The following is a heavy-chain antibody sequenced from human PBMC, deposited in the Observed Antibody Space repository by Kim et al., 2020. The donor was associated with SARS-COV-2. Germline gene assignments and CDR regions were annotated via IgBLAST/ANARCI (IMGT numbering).Heavy chain of an antibody. V-gene: IGHV3-30*04. D-gene: IGHD5-12*01. CDR2: ISYDGSNK. CDR1: GFTFSSYA. CDR3: ARDPGLKDGYRTRKRVGYYFDY. Sequence: GGSLRLSCAASGFTFSSYAMHWVRQAPGKGLEWVAVISYDGSNKYYADSVKGRFTISRDNSKNTLYLQMNSLRAEDTAVYYCARDPGLKDGYRTRKRVGYYFDYWGQGTLVTVSS. J-gene: IGHJ4*02.